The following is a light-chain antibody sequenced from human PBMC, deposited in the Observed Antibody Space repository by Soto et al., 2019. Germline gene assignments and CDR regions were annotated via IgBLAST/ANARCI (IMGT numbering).Light chain of an antibody. J-gene: IGKJ1*01. CDR1: QSVSGN. CDR2: GAP. CDR3: QQYNNWPWT. Sequence: EIVMTQSPATLSASPGERATLSCRASQSVSGNLAWYQHKPGQAPRLLIYGAPTRATGIPATVSSSGSGTEFTLTISSMQDEDFSVYYCQQYNNWPWTFGQGTKVDIK. V-gene: IGKV3-15*01.